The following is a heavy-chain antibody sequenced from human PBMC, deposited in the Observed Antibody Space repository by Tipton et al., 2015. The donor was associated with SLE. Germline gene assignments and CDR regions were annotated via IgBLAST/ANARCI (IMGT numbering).Heavy chain of an antibody. CDR3: ASGSIVGATIVAFDI. D-gene: IGHD1-26*01. Sequence: SLRLSCAASGFTFSSYGMHWVRQAPGKGLEWVAVIWYDGSNKYYADSVKGRFTISRDNSKNTLYLQMNSLRAEDTAVYYCASGSIVGATIVAFDIWGQGTMVTVSS. J-gene: IGHJ3*02. CDR1: GFTFSSYG. V-gene: IGHV3-33*01. CDR2: IWYDGSNK.